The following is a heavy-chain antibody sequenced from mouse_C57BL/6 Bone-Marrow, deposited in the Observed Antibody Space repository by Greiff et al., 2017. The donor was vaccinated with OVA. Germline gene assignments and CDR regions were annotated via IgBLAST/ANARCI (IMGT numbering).Heavy chain of an antibody. Sequence: SLPYLFTPFSSLKIPCKASGYTFTDYNMDWVKQSHGKSLEWIGDINPNNGGTIYNQKFKGKATLTVDKSSSTAYMLVGSLTAEDTAVYSCARGYDYGFDYWGQGTTLTVSS. V-gene: IGHV1-18*01. J-gene: IGHJ2*01. CDR3: ARGYDYGFDY. CDR1: GYTFTDYN. D-gene: IGHD2-4*01. CDR2: INPNNGGT.